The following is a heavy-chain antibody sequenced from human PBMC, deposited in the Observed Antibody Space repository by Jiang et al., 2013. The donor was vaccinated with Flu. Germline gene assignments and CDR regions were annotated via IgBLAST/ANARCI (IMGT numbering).Heavy chain of an antibody. J-gene: IGHJ4*02. CDR3: TRPNYYDSSGYLTHFDY. D-gene: IGHD3-22*01. V-gene: IGHV3-49*05. Sequence: QLLESGGGLVKPGRSLRLSCTASGFTFGDYAMSWFRQAPGKGLEWVGFIRSKAYGGTTEYAASVKGRFTISRDDSKSIAYLQMNSLKTEDTAVYYCTRPNYYDSSGYLTHFDYWGQGTLVTVSS. CDR1: GFTFGDYA. CDR2: IRSKAYGGTT.